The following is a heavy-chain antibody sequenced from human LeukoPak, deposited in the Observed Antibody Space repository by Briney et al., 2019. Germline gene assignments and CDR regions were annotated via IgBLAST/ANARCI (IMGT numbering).Heavy chain of an antibody. CDR2: IYYSGST. CDR3: ARHPSRMYTYYYGSGSYYNAYYFDY. Sequence: SETLSLTCTVSGGSISSYYWSWIRQPPGKGLEWIGYIYYSGSTNYNPSLKSRVTISVDTSKNQFSLKLSSVTAADTAVYYCARHPSRMYTYYYGSGSYYNAYYFDYWGQGTLVTVSS. J-gene: IGHJ4*02. D-gene: IGHD3-10*01. CDR1: GGSISSYY. V-gene: IGHV4-59*08.